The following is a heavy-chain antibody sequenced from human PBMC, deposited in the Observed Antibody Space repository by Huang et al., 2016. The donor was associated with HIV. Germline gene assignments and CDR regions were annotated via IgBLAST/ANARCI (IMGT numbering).Heavy chain of an antibody. CDR1: GGSISSGGYY. CDR2: ICYSGRT. CDR3: ARGLWVLDAFDI. V-gene: IGHV4-30-4*08. J-gene: IGHJ3*02. Sequence: QVQLQESGPGLVKPSQTLSLTCTVSGGSISSGGYYWRWIRQPPGKGLEWTGYICYSGRTYSHPALNSRVTISVDTTKNQFSLKLSSVTAADTAVYYWARGLWVLDAFDIWGQGTMVTVSS. D-gene: IGHD3-16*01.